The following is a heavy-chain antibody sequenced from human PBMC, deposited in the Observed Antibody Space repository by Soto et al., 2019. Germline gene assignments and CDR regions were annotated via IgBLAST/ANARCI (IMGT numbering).Heavy chain of an antibody. CDR2: IYYSGST. D-gene: IGHD3-10*01. CDR3: ARAHYGSGSYYYYYMDV. CDR1: GGSISSYY. V-gene: IGHV4-59*01. J-gene: IGHJ6*03. Sequence: PSETLSLTCTVSGGSISSYYWSWIRQPPGKGLEWIGYIYYSGSTNYNPSIKSRVTISVDTCKNQFSLKLSSVTAADTAVYYCARAHYGSGSYYYYYMDVWGKGTTVTVSS.